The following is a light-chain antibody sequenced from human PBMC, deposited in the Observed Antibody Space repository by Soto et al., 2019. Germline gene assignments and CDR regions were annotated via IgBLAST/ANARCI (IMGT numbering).Light chain of an antibody. CDR1: QGIGST. CDR2: DAS. CDR3: QQYGSSPWT. Sequence: EIALTQSPAALSVSPGERVTLSCRASQGIGSTLAWYQQKPGQAPRLLIHDASSRATGISDRFSGSGSGTDFTLTISRLEPEDFAVYYCQQYGSSPWTFGQGTKVDI. J-gene: IGKJ1*01. V-gene: IGKV3-20*01.